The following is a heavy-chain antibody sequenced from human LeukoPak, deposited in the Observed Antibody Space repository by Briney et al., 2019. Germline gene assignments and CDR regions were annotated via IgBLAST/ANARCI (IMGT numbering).Heavy chain of an antibody. D-gene: IGHD3-9*01. CDR2: ISSSSSYI. J-gene: IGHJ3*01. Sequence: GGSLRLSCAASGFTFSSYSMNWVRQAPGKGLEWVSSISSSSSYIYYADSVKGRFTITRENANNSLYLKMNSMRAEDTAVYYCARFRTISWGQGTMVTVSS. CDR1: GFTFSSYS. V-gene: IGHV3-21*01. CDR3: ARFRTIS.